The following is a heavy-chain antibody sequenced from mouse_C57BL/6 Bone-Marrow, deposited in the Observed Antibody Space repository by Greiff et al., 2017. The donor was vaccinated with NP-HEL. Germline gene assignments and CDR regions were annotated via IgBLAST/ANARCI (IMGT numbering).Heavy chain of an antibody. J-gene: IGHJ2*01. Sequence: EVQVVESGGDLVKPGGSLKLSCAASGFTFSSYGMSWVRQTPDKRLEWVATISSGGSYTYYPDSVKGRFTISRDNAKNTLYLKMSSLKSEDTAMYYCARIYYDYADYWGQGTTLTVSS. CDR3: ARIYYDYADY. CDR1: GFTFSSYG. CDR2: ISSGGSYT. V-gene: IGHV5-6*01. D-gene: IGHD2-4*01.